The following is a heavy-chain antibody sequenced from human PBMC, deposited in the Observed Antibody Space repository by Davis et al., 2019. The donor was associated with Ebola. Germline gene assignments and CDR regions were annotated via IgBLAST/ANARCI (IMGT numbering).Heavy chain of an antibody. Sequence: SGPTLVKPTQTLTLTCTFSGFSLSTSGVGVGWIRQPPGKALEWLALIYWDDDKRYSPSLKSRLTITKDTSKNQVVLTMTNMDPVDTATYYCAHTKYCSSTSCFYYYYYMDVWGKGTTVTVSS. D-gene: IGHD2-2*01. V-gene: IGHV2-5*02. CDR3: AHTKYCSSTSCFYYYYYMDV. CDR1: GFSLSTSGVG. CDR2: IYWDDDK. J-gene: IGHJ6*03.